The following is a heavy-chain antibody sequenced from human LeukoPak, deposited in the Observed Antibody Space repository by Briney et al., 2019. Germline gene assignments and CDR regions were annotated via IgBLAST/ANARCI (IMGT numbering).Heavy chain of an antibody. V-gene: IGHV3-23*01. CDR1: GFTFSTYA. CDR2: LSPSGGIT. J-gene: IGHJ4*02. D-gene: IGHD3-10*02. CDR3: AKGVNYFVLEY. Sequence: GGSLTLSCAASGFTFSTYAMSWVRQAPGKGLEWVSALSPSGGITYYEDSVKGRFTISRDNSKNTLYLQMNSLRAEDTAVYYCAKGVNYFVLEYWGQGNLVTISS.